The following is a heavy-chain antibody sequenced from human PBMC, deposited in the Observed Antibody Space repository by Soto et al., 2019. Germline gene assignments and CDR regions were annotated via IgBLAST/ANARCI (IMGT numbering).Heavy chain of an antibody. J-gene: IGHJ3*01. D-gene: IGHD7-27*01. V-gene: IGHV3-23*01. CDR1: GFTFSAYL. Sequence: PGGSLRLSCEASGFTFSAYLMTWVRQAPGKGLEWVSSISGTDGTTYYADSVKGRFSISRDNSKNTLYLQMNSLSVNDTAVYYCAKPKLGIRAFDLWGQGTMVTV. CDR2: ISGTDGTT. CDR3: AKPKLGIRAFDL.